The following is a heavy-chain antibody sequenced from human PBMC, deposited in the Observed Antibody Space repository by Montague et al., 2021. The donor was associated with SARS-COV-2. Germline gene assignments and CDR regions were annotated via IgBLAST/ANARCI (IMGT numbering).Heavy chain of an antibody. J-gene: IGHJ6*02. CDR1: GFTVSTNY. Sequence: SLRLSCPASGFTVSTNYISWVRQAPGKGLEWISVIYSGGDTYYADSVKGRFTISRDNSKNTLYLQMNSLRAEDTAVCYCARGGGLRNYGMDVWGQGTTVTVSS. CDR2: IYSGGDT. V-gene: IGHV3-53*01. CDR3: ARGGGLRNYGMDV. D-gene: IGHD5-12*01.